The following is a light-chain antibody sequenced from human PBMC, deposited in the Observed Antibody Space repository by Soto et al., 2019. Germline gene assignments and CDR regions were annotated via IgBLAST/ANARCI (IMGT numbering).Light chain of an antibody. J-gene: IGLJ2*01. CDR1: SSDVGNYNL. CDR2: EGG. CDR3: CSFALRSTLI. Sequence: QSALTQPASVSGSPGQSITISCTGTSSDVGNYNLVSWYQQYPGKAPKLMIYEGGKRPSGVSNRFSGSKSGNTASLTISGLQVEDEADYYCCSFALRSTLIFGGGTKVTVL. V-gene: IGLV2-23*01.